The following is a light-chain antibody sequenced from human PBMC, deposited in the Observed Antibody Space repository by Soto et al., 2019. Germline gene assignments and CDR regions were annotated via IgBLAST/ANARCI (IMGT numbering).Light chain of an antibody. Sequence: EIVLTQSPGTLSLSPGERATLSCRASQSVRSTYLAWYQQKPGQAPRLLIHGASSRATGIPDRFSGSGSGTDFMLTISRLEPEDFAVYYCQYYSSSLSITFGQGTRLDIK. V-gene: IGKV3-20*01. CDR1: QSVRSTY. CDR2: GAS. J-gene: IGKJ5*01. CDR3: QYYSSSLSIT.